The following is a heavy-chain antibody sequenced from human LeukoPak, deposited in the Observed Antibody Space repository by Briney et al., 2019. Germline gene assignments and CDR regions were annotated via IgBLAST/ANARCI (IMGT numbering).Heavy chain of an antibody. D-gene: IGHD3-3*01. V-gene: IGHV3-7*01. CDR3: ARVGLRFLEWLLMGDFDY. CDR2: IKQDGSEK. Sequence: GGSLRLSCAASGFTFSNYWMSWVRQAPGKGLEWVASIKQDGSEKYYVDSVKGRFTISRDNAKNSLYLQLNSLRAEDTAVYHCARVGLRFLEWLLMGDFDYWGQGALVTVSS. CDR1: GFTFSNYW. J-gene: IGHJ4*02.